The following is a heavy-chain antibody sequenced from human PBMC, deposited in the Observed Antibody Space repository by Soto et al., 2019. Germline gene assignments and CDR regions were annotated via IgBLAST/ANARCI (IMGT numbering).Heavy chain of an antibody. Sequence: GASVKVSCKASGYTFTGYYMHWGRQAPGQGLEWMGWINPNSGGTNYAQKFQGRVTMTRDTSISTAYMELSRLRSDDTAVYYCARAGVGAALLGMDVWGQGTTVTVSS. CDR3: ARAGVGAALLGMDV. V-gene: IGHV1-2*02. D-gene: IGHD1-26*01. CDR2: INPNSGGT. CDR1: GYTFTGYY. J-gene: IGHJ6*02.